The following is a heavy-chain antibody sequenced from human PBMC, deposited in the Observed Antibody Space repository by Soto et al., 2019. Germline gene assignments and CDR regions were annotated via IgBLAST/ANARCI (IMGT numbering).Heavy chain of an antibody. D-gene: IGHD3-3*01. CDR1: GGTFSSYA. CDR3: ARGPVLRFLEWLFGWFDP. J-gene: IGHJ5*02. V-gene: IGHV1-69*13. Sequence: ASVKVSCKASGGTFSSYAISWVRQAPGQGLEWMGGIIPIFGTANYAQKFQGRVTITADESTSTAYMELSSLRSEDMAVYYCARGPVLRFLEWLFGWFDPWGQGTLVTVSS. CDR2: IIPIFGTA.